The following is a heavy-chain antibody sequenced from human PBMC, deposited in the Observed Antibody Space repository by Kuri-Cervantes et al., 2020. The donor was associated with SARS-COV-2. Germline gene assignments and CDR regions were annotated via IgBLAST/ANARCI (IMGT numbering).Heavy chain of an antibody. CDR1: GYTFTSYA. V-gene: IGHV1-3*02. D-gene: IGHD2-2*01. J-gene: IGHJ4*02. CDR2: SNAGNGNT. CDR3: ARINTVVVPAADDNFDY. Sequence: ASVKVSCKASGYTFTSYAMHWVRQAPGQRLEWMGWSNAGNGNTKYSQEFQGRVTITRDTSTSTVYMELSSLRSEDTAVYYCARINTVVVPAADDNFDYWGQGTLVTVSS.